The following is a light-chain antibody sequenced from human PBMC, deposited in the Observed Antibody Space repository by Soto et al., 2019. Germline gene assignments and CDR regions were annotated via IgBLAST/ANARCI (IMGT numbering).Light chain of an antibody. CDR3: QSYDSSKEV. CDR1: SGSIASNY. J-gene: IGLJ3*02. CDR2: EDN. Sequence: NFMLTQPHSVSESPGKTVTISCTRSSGSIASNYVQWYQQRPGSAPTTVIYEDNQRPSGVPDRFSGSIDSSSNSASLTISGLKTEDEADYYCQSYDSSKEVFGGGTKVT. V-gene: IGLV6-57*03.